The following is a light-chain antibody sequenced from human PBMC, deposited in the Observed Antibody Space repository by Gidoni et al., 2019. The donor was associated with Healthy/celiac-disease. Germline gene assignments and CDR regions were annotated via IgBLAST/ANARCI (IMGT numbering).Light chain of an antibody. V-gene: IGKV2-28*01. CDR1: QSLLHSNGYNY. Sequence: DIVMTQSPLSLPVTPGEPASISCRSSQSLLHSNGYNYLDWYLQKPGQSPQLLIYLGSNRASGVPDRFSGSGSGTDFTLKISRVEAEDVGVYYCMQALPDTFGQGTRLEIK. CDR3: MQALPDT. J-gene: IGKJ5*01. CDR2: LGS.